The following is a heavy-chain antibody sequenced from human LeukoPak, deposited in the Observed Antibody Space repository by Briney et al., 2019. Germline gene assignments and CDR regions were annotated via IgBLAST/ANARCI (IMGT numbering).Heavy chain of an antibody. CDR3: ARSVSAVGAIHVGAFDI. J-gene: IGHJ3*02. Sequence: GSSVKVSCKASGGTFSSYAISWVRQAPGQGLEWMGGIIPIFGTANYAQKFQGRVTITADKSTSTAYMELSSLRSEDTAVYYCARSVSAVGAIHVGAFDIWGQGTMVTVSS. CDR2: IIPIFGTA. D-gene: IGHD1-26*01. CDR1: GGTFSSYA. V-gene: IGHV1-69*06.